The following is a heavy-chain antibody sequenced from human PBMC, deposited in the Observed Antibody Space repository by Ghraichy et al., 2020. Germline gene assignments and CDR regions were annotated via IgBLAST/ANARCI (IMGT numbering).Heavy chain of an antibody. Sequence: GGSLRLSCAASGFTFSSYSMNWVRQAPGKGLEWVSYISSSSSTIYYADSVKGRFTISRDNAKNSLYLQMNSLRAEDTAVYYCARDMMDQLPPFVYWGQGTLVTVSS. V-gene: IGHV3-48*01. CDR3: ARDMMDQLPPFVY. J-gene: IGHJ4*02. D-gene: IGHD2-2*01. CDR2: ISSSSSTI. CDR1: GFTFSSYS.